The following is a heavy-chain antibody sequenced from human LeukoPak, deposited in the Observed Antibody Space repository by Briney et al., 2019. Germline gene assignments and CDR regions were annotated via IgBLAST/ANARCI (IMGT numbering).Heavy chain of an antibody. CDR1: GASIGGYY. Sequence: IPSETLSLTCTVSGASIGGYYWSWIRQPPGKGLEWIGYIYNSVNDYNPSLKSRVIISSDPSKNQFSLRLSSMTAADTAVYYCAILPTLWGQGTLVIVSS. CDR3: AILPTL. CDR2: IYNSVN. J-gene: IGHJ4*02. V-gene: IGHV4-59*01.